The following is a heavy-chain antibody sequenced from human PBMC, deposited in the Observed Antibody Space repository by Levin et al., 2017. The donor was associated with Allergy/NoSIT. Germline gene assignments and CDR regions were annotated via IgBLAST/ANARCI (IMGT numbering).Heavy chain of an antibody. D-gene: IGHD2-21*02. J-gene: IGHJ5*02. CDR3: ARVSGCGGDCQDNWFDP. CDR1: GGSISSYY. CDR2: IYYSGST. V-gene: IGHV4-59*01. Sequence: SETLSLTCTVSGGSISSYYWSWIRQPPGKGLEWIGYIYYSGSTNYNPSLKSRVTISVDTSKNQFSLKLSSVTAADTAVYYCARVSGCGGDCQDNWFDPWGQGTLVTVSS.